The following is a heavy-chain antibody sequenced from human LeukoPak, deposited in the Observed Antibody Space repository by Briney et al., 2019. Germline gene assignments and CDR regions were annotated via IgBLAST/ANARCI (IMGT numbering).Heavy chain of an antibody. Sequence: SETLSLTCAVYGGSFSGYYWSWIRQPPGKGLDWIGEINHSGSTNYNPSLKSRVTISVDTSKNQFSLNLSSVTAADTAVYYCARRIWYHDILTAYNIWGQGTPVTVSS. D-gene: IGHD3-9*01. CDR3: ARRIWYHDILTAYNI. CDR1: GGSFSGYY. J-gene: IGHJ4*02. CDR2: INHSGST. V-gene: IGHV4-34*01.